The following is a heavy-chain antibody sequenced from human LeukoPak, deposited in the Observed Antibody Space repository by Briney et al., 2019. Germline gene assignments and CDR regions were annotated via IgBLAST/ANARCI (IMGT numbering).Heavy chain of an antibody. CDR3: ARGFVTIGAFDI. CDR1: GFTFSSYA. J-gene: IGHJ3*02. V-gene: IGHV3-30*04. D-gene: IGHD3-3*01. Sequence: GGSLRLSCAASGFTFSSYAMHWVRQAPGKGLEWVAVISYDGSNKYYADSVKGRFTISRDNSKNTLYLQMNSLRAEDTAVYYCARGFVTIGAFDIWGQGTMVTVSS. CDR2: ISYDGSNK.